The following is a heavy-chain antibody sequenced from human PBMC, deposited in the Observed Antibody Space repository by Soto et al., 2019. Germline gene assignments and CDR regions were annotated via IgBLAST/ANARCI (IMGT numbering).Heavy chain of an antibody. CDR1: GYTFTNYG. J-gene: IGHJ2*01. D-gene: IGHD2-2*01. V-gene: IGHV1-18*01. CDR3: ARDRDRCTSTRCSPWPDTHFDL. Sequence: GASVKVSCKASGYTFTNYGISWVRQAPGQGLEWMGWISPYNGNTKYPQKLQGRVTMTTDTSTRTSYMELRSLRSDDTAVYFCARDRDRCTSTRCSPWPDTHFDLWGRGTLVTVSS. CDR2: ISPYNGNT.